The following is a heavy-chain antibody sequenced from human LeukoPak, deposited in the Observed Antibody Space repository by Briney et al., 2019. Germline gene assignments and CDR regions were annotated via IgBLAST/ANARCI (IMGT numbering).Heavy chain of an antibody. Sequence: GRSLRLSCAASGFTFDDYAMHWVRQAPGKGLEWVSGISWNSGSIGYADSVKGRFTISRDNAKNSLYLQMNSLRAEDTALYYCAKGLYYYDSSGHTFDYWGQGTLVTVSS. CDR1: GFTFDDYA. D-gene: IGHD3-22*01. CDR3: AKGLYYYDSSGHTFDY. CDR2: ISWNSGSI. V-gene: IGHV3-9*01. J-gene: IGHJ4*02.